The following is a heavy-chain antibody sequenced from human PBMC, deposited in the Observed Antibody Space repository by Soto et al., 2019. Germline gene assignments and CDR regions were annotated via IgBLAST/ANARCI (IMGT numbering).Heavy chain of an antibody. CDR2: IYYSGAT. V-gene: IGHV4-4*02. CDR3: ARDHDSSGYYSY. D-gene: IGHD3-22*01. Sequence: SETLSLTCAVSGGSISSSNWWSWVRQPPGKGLEWMGYIYYSGATNYNPSLQSRVTMSVETPKNQFSLKLTSVTAADTAVYYCARDHDSSGYYSYWGQGTLVTVSS. CDR1: GGSISSSNW. J-gene: IGHJ4*02.